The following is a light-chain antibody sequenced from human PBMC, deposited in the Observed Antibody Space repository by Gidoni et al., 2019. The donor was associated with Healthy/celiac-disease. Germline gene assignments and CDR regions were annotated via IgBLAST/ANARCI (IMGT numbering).Light chain of an antibody. CDR1: QGISSY. Sequence: AIRMTQSPSSFSASTGDSVTITCRASQGISSYLAWYQQKPGKAPKLLIYAESPLQSGVPSRVSGSGSGTDFTLTISCLQSEDFATYYCQQYYSYPRTFDQGTKVEIK. J-gene: IGKJ1*01. CDR2: AES. CDR3: QQYYSYPRT. V-gene: IGKV1-8*01.